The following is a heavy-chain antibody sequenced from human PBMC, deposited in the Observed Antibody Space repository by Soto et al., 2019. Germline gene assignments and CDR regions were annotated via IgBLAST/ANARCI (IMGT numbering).Heavy chain of an antibody. CDR1: GGTFNDYA. CDR2: IIPIFGAT. Sequence: QVHLVQSGAEVKKPESSVKVSCKASGGTFNDYAFSWVRQAPGQGLEWMGGIIPIFGATNYAQLFQGRLTITADESTRTLYMELGSLRSDDTAVYYCARGDFDRSGNYNAGWFAPWGQGTLVTVSS. V-gene: IGHV1-69*01. D-gene: IGHD3-22*01. J-gene: IGHJ5*02. CDR3: ARGDFDRSGNYNAGWFAP.